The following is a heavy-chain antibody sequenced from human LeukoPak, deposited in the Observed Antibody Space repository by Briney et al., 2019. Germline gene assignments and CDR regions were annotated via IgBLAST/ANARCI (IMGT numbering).Heavy chain of an antibody. CDR3: TRAWRDCSGGSCYPFDY. CDR1: GFTFGDYA. V-gene: IGHV3-49*03. D-gene: IGHD2-15*01. J-gene: IGHJ4*02. CDR2: IRSKAYGGTT. Sequence: GGSLRLSCTASGFTFGDYAMSWFRQAPGKGLEWVGFIRSKAYGGTTEYAASVKGRFTISRDDSESIAYLQMNSLKTEDTAVYYCTRAWRDCSGGSCYPFDYWGQGTLVTVSS.